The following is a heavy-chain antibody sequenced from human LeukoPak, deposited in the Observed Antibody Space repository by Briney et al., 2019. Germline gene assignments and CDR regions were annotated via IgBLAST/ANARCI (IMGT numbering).Heavy chain of an antibody. Sequence: GGSLRLSCAASGFTFNNYAMSWVRQAPGKGLEWVSGISGSGAGTYYTDSVKGRFTISRDNSKNTLYLQMNSLRAEDTAVYYCAKDMVLGGIWDAFDIWGQGTMVTVSS. D-gene: IGHD4/OR15-4a*01. CDR2: ISGSGAGT. J-gene: IGHJ3*02. CDR3: AKDMVLGGIWDAFDI. V-gene: IGHV3-23*01. CDR1: GFTFNNYA.